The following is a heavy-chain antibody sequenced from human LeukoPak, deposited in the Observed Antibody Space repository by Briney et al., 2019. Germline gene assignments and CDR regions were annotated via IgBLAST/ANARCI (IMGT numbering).Heavy chain of an antibody. D-gene: IGHD6-19*01. CDR1: GFTFSSYW. CDR3: ARVKQWPVSFDY. V-gene: IGHV3-74*01. CDR2: INSDGSST. J-gene: IGHJ4*02. Sequence: GGSLRLSCAASGFTFSSYWMHWGRQAPGKGLVWVSRINSDGSSTSYADSVKGRFPISRDNAKNTLYLQMNSLRAEDTAVYYCARVKQWPVSFDYWGQGTLVTVSS.